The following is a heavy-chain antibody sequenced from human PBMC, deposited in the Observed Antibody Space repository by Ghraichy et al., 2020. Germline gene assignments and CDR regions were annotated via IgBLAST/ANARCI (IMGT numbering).Heavy chain of an antibody. V-gene: IGHV3-9*01. J-gene: IGHJ4*02. Sequence: GGSLRLSCAASGFTFDDYAMHWVRQAPGKGLEWVSGISWNSGSIGYADSVKGRFTISRDNAKNSLYLQMNSLRAEDTALYYCAKDIESSSSCLDYWGQGTLVTVSS. D-gene: IGHD6-13*01. CDR1: GFTFDDYA. CDR3: AKDIESSSSCLDY. CDR2: ISWNSGSI.